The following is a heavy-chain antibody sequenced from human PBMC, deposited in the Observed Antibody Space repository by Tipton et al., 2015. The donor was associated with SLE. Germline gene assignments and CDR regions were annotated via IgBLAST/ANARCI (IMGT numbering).Heavy chain of an antibody. CDR2: ITLDESTT. D-gene: IGHD6-13*01. Sequence: GSLRLSCAASGFSISNYWMHWVRQAPGKGLVWVSHITLDESTTSYADSVKGRFTISRDNAKNTLYLQVNSLRAEDTAVYYCARDYPGYHDAFDIWGQGTMVTVSS. CDR1: GFSISNYW. J-gene: IGHJ3*02. V-gene: IGHV3-74*01. CDR3: ARDYPGYHDAFDI.